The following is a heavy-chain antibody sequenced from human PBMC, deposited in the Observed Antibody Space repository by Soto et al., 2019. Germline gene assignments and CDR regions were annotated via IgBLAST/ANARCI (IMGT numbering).Heavy chain of an antibody. V-gene: IGHV1-8*01. Sequence: ASVKVSCKASGYAFTSYDINWVRQATGQGLEWMGWMNPNSGNTGYAQKFQGRVTMTRNTSISTAYMELSSLRSEDTAVYHCARSLFPSGSAPGYWGQGTLVTVSS. J-gene: IGHJ4*02. CDR2: MNPNSGNT. CDR3: ARSLFPSGSAPGY. CDR1: GYAFTSYD. D-gene: IGHD3-3*01.